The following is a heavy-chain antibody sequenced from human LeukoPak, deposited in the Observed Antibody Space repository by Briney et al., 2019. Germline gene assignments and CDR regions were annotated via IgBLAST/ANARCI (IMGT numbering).Heavy chain of an antibody. CDR3: ARFGLRSWYDY. J-gene: IGHJ4*02. CDR1: GFTFDDYG. D-gene: IGHD6-13*01. V-gene: IGHV3-7*01. CDR2: IKQDGSDN. Sequence: GGSLRLSCAASGFTFDDYGMSWVRQAPGKGLEWVATIKQDGSDNYYVDSVKGRFTISRDNAKNSLYLQMNSLRAEDTAVYYCARFGLRSWYDYWGQGTLVTVSS.